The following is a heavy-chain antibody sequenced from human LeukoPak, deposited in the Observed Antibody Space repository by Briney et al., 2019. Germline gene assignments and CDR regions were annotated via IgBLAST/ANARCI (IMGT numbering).Heavy chain of an antibody. CDR1: GFTFSSYA. CDR2: ISGSGGTT. V-gene: IGHV3-23*01. Sequence: GGSLRLSCAASGFTFSSYAMSWVRQAPGKGLEWVSAISGSGGTTYYADSVKGRFTISRDNSKNTLYLQMNSLRAEGTAIYYCAKAAAAPGFDFWGQGTLVTVSS. CDR3: AKAAAAPGFDF. J-gene: IGHJ4*02. D-gene: IGHD6-13*01.